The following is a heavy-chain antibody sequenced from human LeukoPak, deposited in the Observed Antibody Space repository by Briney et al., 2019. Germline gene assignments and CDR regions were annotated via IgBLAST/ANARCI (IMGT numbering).Heavy chain of an antibody. CDR2: INPNSGGT. J-gene: IGHJ4*02. Sequence: ASVKVSCKASGYTFTGYYMHWVRQAPGQGLEWMGWINPNSGGTNYAQKFQGRVTMTRDTSISTAYMELSRLRSDDTAVYYCVRAVSSWGLTFDYWGQGTLVTVSS. CDR3: VRAVSSWGLTFDY. CDR1: GYTFTGYY. D-gene: IGHD6-13*01. V-gene: IGHV1-2*02.